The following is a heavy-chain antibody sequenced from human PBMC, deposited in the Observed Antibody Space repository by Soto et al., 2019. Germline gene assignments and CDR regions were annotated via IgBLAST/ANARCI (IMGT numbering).Heavy chain of an antibody. D-gene: IGHD6-13*01. CDR2: IIPILGIA. CDR3: ASASGIAAAGGMDV. J-gene: IGHJ6*02. CDR1: GGTFSSYT. V-gene: IGHV1-69*02. Sequence: QVQLVQSGAEVKKPGSSVKVSCKASGGTFSSYTISWVRQAPGQGLEWMGRIIPILGIANYAQKFQGRVTITADKSTSKAYMELSSLRSEDTAVYYCASASGIAAAGGMDVWGQGTTVTVSS.